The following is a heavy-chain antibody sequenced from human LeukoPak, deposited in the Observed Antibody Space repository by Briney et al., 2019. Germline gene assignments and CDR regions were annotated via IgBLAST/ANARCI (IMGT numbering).Heavy chain of an antibody. D-gene: IGHD4-23*01. Sequence: GGSLRLSCAASGFTFSNYAMSWVRQAPGKGLEWVSAISGGGVSTYYADSVKGRFTISRDNAKNSLYLQMNSLRAEDTAVYYCARANSSDFDYWGQGTLVTVSS. J-gene: IGHJ4*02. V-gene: IGHV3-23*01. CDR2: ISGGGVST. CDR1: GFTFSNYA. CDR3: ARANSSDFDY.